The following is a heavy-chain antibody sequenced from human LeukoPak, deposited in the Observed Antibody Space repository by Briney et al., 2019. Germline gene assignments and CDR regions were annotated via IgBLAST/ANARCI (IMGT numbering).Heavy chain of an antibody. V-gene: IGHV3-7*04. CDR2: IKEDGGEK. CDR3: ARVDSGTRGSFDY. Sequence: PGGSLRLSCAASGFSFSNNWMSWVRQAPGKGLEWVANIKEDGGEKYYVDSVKGRFTISRDNAKNSLYLQMNSLRAEDTAVYYCARVDSGTRGSFDYWGQGTLVTVSS. J-gene: IGHJ4*02. D-gene: IGHD3-10*01. CDR1: GFSFSNNW.